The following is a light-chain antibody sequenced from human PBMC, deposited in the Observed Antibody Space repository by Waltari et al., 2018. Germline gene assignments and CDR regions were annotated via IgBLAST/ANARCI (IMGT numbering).Light chain of an antibody. CDR1: QSVSSN. J-gene: IGKJ5*01. V-gene: IGKV3-11*01. CDR3: QQRSNWPREVT. CDR2: GAS. Sequence: EIVMTQSPATLSVSPGERATLSCRASQSVSSNLAWYQQKPGQAPRLLIYGASNRATGIPARFSGSGSGTDFTLTISSLEPEDFAVYYCQQRSNWPREVTFGQGTRLEIK.